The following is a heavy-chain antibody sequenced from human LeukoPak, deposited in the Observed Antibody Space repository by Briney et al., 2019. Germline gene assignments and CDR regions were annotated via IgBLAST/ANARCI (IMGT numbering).Heavy chain of an antibody. D-gene: IGHD3-22*01. Sequence: PGRSLRLSCAASGFTFSSYGMHWVRRAPGKGLEWVAVIWYDGNNKYYADSVKGRFTISRDNSKNTLYLQMNSLRAEDTAVYYCAREVRYYDSSGYSSCLDYWGQGTLVTVSS. CDR2: IWYDGNNK. CDR3: AREVRYYDSSGYSSCLDY. CDR1: GFTFSSYG. J-gene: IGHJ4*02. V-gene: IGHV3-33*01.